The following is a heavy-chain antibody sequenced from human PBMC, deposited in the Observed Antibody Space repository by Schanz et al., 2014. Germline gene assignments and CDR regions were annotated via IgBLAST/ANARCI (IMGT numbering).Heavy chain of an antibody. CDR2: ISGGGGTT. V-gene: IGHV3-23*04. Sequence: EVQLVESGGGLVQPGGSLRLSCTASGFTFSSYAMSWVRQAPEKGLEWVAAISGGGGTTYYADSVKGRFTISRDNAKNTLYLQMNSLRAEDTAVYYCARNRGSGGQNWYFDLWGRGTLVTVSS. J-gene: IGHJ2*01. CDR1: GFTFSSYA. D-gene: IGHD1-26*01. CDR3: ARNRGSGGQNWYFDL.